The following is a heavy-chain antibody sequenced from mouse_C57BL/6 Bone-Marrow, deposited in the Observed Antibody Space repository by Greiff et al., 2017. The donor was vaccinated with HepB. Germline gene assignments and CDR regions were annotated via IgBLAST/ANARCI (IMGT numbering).Heavy chain of an antibody. CDR3: AREWRLRRGYFDY. J-gene: IGHJ2*01. CDR1: GYTFSSYW. CDR2: INPSSGYT. Sequence: QVQLQQAGAELAKPGASVKLSCKGSGYTFSSYWMHWGKQRAGQGLEWIGYINPSSGYTKYKQKFKDKATLTADKSSSTAYMQLSSLTYEDSAVYYCAREWRLRRGYFDYWGQGTTLTVSS. D-gene: IGHD2-4*01. V-gene: IGHV1-7*01.